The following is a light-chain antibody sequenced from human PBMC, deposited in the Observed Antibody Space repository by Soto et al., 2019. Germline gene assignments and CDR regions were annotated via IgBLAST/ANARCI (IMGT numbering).Light chain of an antibody. Sequence: EIVLTQSPATLSLSPGERATLSCGASRSVSSHVAWYQQKPGQAPRLLIYDASNRATGIPARFSGSGSGTDFTLTISSLEPEDFGVYYCQQRSNWPPVTFGGGTKVDIK. J-gene: IGKJ4*01. CDR2: DAS. CDR1: RSVSSH. CDR3: QQRSNWPPVT. V-gene: IGKV3-11*01.